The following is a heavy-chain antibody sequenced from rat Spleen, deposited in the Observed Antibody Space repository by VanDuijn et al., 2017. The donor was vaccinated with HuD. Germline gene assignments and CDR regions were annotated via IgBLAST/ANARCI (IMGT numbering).Heavy chain of an antibody. CDR3: TSHGARVSRFAY. CDR1: GFTFSSFP. J-gene: IGHJ2*01. CDR2: ISTSGGST. D-gene: IGHD1-4*01. V-gene: IGHV5-46*01. Sequence: EVQLVESGGGLVQPGRSMKLSCAASGFTFSSFPMAWVRQAPTKGLEWVATISTSGGSTYYRDSVKGRFTISRDNAKSTLYLQMDSLRSEDTATYYCTSHGARVSRFAYWGQGVMVTVSS.